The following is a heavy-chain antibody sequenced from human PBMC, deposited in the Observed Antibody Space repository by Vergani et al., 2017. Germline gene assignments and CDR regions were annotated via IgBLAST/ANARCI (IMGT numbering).Heavy chain of an antibody. CDR2: IRSKANIYAT. Sequence: EVQLVESGGGLVQPGGSLKLSCAASGFTFSDSAMHWVRQASGKGLEWVGRIRSKANIYATTYAASVKGRVTISRDDSKNTASLQMNSLKTEDTAVYYYTRRHDFWTGRGDVWGKGTTVTVSS. D-gene: IGHD3/OR15-3a*01. J-gene: IGHJ6*04. CDR1: GFTFSDSA. V-gene: IGHV3-73*02. CDR3: TRRHDFWTGRGDV.